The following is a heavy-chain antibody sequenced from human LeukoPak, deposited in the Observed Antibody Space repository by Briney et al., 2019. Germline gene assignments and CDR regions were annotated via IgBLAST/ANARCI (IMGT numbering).Heavy chain of an antibody. D-gene: IGHD1-26*01. Sequence: ASVKVSCKASGYTFTIYGISWVRQAPGQGLEWMGWISAYNGNTNYAQKLQGRVTMTTDTSTSTAYMELRSLRSDDTAVYYCARVRVGATFPNYYYYGMDVWGQGTTVTVSS. J-gene: IGHJ6*02. CDR1: GYTFTIYG. CDR3: ARVRVGATFPNYYYYGMDV. V-gene: IGHV1-18*01. CDR2: ISAYNGNT.